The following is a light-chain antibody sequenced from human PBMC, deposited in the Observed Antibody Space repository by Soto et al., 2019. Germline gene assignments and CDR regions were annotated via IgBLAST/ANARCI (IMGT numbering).Light chain of an antibody. J-gene: IGKJ1*01. CDR1: QSINAH. V-gene: IGKV3-15*01. CDR2: GAS. CDR3: QQYNTWLWT. Sequence: EVVMTQSPATLSVSPGERVTLSCRASQSINAHLAWYQQKPGQAPRLLIHGASTRATGIPARFSGSGYGTEFILTILSLQSEDFAVYYCQQYNTWLWTFGQGTKVEI.